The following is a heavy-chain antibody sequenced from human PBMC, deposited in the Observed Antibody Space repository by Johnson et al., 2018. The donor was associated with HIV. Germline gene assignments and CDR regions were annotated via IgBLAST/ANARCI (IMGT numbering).Heavy chain of an antibody. J-gene: IGHJ3*02. CDR1: GFTFSSYG. Sequence: QVQLVESGGGLVQPGGSLRLSCAASGFTFSSYGMHWVRQAPGKGLEWVAFIRYDGSNKYYADSVKGRLTIPSDNYKNTLYLQMNSLRAEDTALYYCARSKDCSGGSCPDGFDIWGQGTMVTVSS. CDR2: IRYDGSNK. CDR3: ARSKDCSGGSCPDGFDI. V-gene: IGHV3-30*02. D-gene: IGHD2-15*01.